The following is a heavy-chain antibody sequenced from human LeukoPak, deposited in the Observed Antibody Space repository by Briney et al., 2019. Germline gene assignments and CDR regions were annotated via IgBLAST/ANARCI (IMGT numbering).Heavy chain of an antibody. CDR1: GYTFTSYG. Sequence: ASVKVSCKASGYTFTSYGISWVRQAPGQGLEWMGWISAYNGNTNYAQKLQGRVTMTTDTSTSTAYMELSSLRSEDTAVYYCARDLLAYCGGDCYSAAEYFQHWGQGTLVTVSS. CDR3: ARDLLAYCGGDCYSAAEYFQH. D-gene: IGHD2-21*02. CDR2: ISAYNGNT. V-gene: IGHV1-18*01. J-gene: IGHJ1*01.